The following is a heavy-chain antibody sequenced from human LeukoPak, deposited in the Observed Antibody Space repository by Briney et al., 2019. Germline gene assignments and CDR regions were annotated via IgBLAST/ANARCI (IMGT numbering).Heavy chain of an antibody. Sequence: PGGSLRLSCAASGFTFSSYAMYWVRQAPGKGLEWVSGISNSADRTYYADHVRGRFTISRDNSKNTVVLQMNSLTVEDSAVYYCAKGTSTMANRPADNWGQGTLVTVSS. CDR3: AKGTSTMANRPADN. D-gene: IGHD5/OR15-5a*01. V-gene: IGHV3-23*01. CDR1: GFTFSSYA. J-gene: IGHJ4*02. CDR2: ISNSADRT.